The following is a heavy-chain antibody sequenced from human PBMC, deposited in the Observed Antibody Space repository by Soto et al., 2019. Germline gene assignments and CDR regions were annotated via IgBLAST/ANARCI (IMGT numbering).Heavy chain of an antibody. D-gene: IGHD3-3*01. CDR2: LYYSGNT. CDR1: GGSISSSGYY. V-gene: IGHV4-39*01. Sequence: KPSETLSLTFSVSGGSISSSGYYWGWIRQPPGKGLEWIGRLYYSGNTYYNPSLKSRVTISVDTSKNQISLNLRSVTAADTAVYYCARHSDFWSGRNYWGKGTRGTVAS. J-gene: IGHJ4*02. CDR3: ARHSDFWSGRNY.